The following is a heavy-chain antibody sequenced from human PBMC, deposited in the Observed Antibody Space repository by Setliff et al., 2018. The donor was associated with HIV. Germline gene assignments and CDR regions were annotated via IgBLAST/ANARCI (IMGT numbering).Heavy chain of an antibody. CDR1: GFTFSNYW. Sequence: GGSLRLSCAGSGFTFSNYWINWVRQAPGKGLEWVANIKEDGSEKYYVDSVKGRFTISRDNAKNSLYLQMNSLRAEDTAVYYCASDVLAYYYDSSGYSYFDYWGQGTLVTVSS. D-gene: IGHD3-22*01. V-gene: IGHV3-7*01. CDR2: IKEDGSEK. CDR3: ASDVLAYYYDSSGYSYFDY. J-gene: IGHJ4*02.